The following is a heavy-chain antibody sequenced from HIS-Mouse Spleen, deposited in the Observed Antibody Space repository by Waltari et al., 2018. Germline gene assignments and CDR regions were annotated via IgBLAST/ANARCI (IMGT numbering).Heavy chain of an antibody. CDR2: ISYDGSNK. V-gene: IGHV3-30*03. CDR3: EGVYGSGSYYFDY. CDR1: GFTFSSYG. J-gene: IGHJ4*02. Sequence: QVQLVESGGGVVQPGRSLRIFCAASGFTFSSYGMHWVRQAPGKGLEWVAVISYDGSNKYYADSVKGRFTISRDNSKNTLYLQMNSLRAEDTAVYYCEGVYGSGSYYFDYWGQGTLVTVSS. D-gene: IGHD3-10*01.